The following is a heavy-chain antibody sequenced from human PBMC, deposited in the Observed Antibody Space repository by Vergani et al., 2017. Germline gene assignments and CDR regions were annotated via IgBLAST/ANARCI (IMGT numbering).Heavy chain of an antibody. CDR2: IRSSSSYI. Sequence: EVQLVESGGGLVKPGGSLRLSCAASGFTFSSYSMNWVRQAPGKGLEWVSSIRSSSSYIYYADSVKGRFTISRDNAKNSLYLQMNSLRAEDTAVYYCASLGYGSGSSGAHDAFDIWGQGTMVTVSS. CDR3: ASLGYGSGSSGAHDAFDI. J-gene: IGHJ3*02. V-gene: IGHV3-21*01. CDR1: GFTFSSYS. D-gene: IGHD3-10*01.